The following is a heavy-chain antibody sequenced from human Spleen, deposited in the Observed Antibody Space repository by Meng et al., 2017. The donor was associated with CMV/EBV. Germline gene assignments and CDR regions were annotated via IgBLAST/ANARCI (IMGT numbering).Heavy chain of an antibody. D-gene: IGHD6-19*01. CDR2: VYFNGDT. CDR1: SSGAYY. V-gene: IGHV4-61*08. CDR3: AICSATAGWYSGSSWFDP. Sequence: SSGAYYWSWIRQPPGKGLEWIGYVYFNGDTNYNPSLKSRLTISVDTSKNQFSLRLRSVIAADTAVYYCAICSATAGWYSGSSWFDPWSQGTLVTVSS. J-gene: IGHJ5*02.